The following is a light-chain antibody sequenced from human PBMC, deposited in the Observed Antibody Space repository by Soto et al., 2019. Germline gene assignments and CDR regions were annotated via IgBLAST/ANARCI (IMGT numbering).Light chain of an antibody. CDR1: SSDVGGYNY. V-gene: IGLV2-14*01. Sequence: QSVLTQPASVSGSPGQSITISCTGTSSDVGGYNYVSWYQQHPGKAPKLMIYEVSNRPSGVSNRFSGSKSGNTASLTISGLQAEEEADYYCSSYTSGSTRYVFGTGTKVTVL. J-gene: IGLJ1*01. CDR2: EVS. CDR3: SSYTSGSTRYV.